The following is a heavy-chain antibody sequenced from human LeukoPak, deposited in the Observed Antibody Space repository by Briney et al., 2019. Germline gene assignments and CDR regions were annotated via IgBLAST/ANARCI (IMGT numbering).Heavy chain of an antibody. Sequence: ASVKVSCKASGYTFTSDGISWVRQAPGQGLEWMGWISAYNGNTNYAQKFQGRVTMTRNTSISTAYMELSSLRSEDTAVYYCARRPQIPSYGYWFAPWGQGTLVPVSS. CDR2: ISAYNGNT. V-gene: IGHV1-18*01. J-gene: IGHJ5*02. CDR1: GYTFTSDG. CDR3: ARRPQIPSYGYWFAP. D-gene: IGHD3-16*02.